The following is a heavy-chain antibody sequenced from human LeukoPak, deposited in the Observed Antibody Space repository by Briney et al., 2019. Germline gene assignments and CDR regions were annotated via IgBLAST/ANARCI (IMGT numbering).Heavy chain of an antibody. CDR3: ARHYYYYYMDV. J-gene: IGHJ6*03. Sequence: SETLSLTCTVSGGSISSYYLSWVRQPPGKGLEWIGYIYYSGSTNYNPSLKSRVTISVDTSKNQFSLKMSSVTAADTAVYYCARHYYYYYMDVWGKGTTVTVSS. V-gene: IGHV4-59*01. CDR1: GGSISSYY. CDR2: IYYSGST.